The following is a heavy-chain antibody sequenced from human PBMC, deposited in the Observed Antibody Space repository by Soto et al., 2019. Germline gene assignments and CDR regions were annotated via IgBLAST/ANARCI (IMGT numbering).Heavy chain of an antibody. D-gene: IGHD2-15*01. CDR3: APHVACSGGSCQYDAFAI. Sequence: EVQVLESGGGLVQPGGSLRLSCEGSGFTVSSHIMTWIRQAPGKGPEWVSTITTAGGTYYADSVKGRFAMSRDTSENTLYLQMTGLGAEETAAYYCAPHVACSGGSCQYDAFAIRGQGTMVTVSS. CDR1: GFTVSSHI. V-gene: IGHV3-23*01. J-gene: IGHJ3*02. CDR2: ITTAGGT.